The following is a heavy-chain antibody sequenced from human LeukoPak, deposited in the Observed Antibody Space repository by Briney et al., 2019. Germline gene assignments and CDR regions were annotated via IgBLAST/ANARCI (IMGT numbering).Heavy chain of an antibody. Sequence: GGSLKISXKGSGCSFTSYWIGWVRQMPGKGLEWMGIIYTGDSDTRYSPSFQGQVTISADKSISTAYLQWSSLKASDTAMYYCARLLLLFGELSGFDYWGQGTLVTVSS. CDR3: ARLLLLFGELSGFDY. V-gene: IGHV5-51*01. D-gene: IGHD3-10*01. J-gene: IGHJ4*02. CDR1: GCSFTSYW. CDR2: IYTGDSDT.